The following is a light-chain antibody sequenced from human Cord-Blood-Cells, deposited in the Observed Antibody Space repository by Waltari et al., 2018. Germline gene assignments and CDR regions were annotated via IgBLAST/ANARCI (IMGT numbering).Light chain of an antibody. CDR2: DAS. CDR3: QQRSNWIT. Sequence: DIVLTQSPATLSLSPGDRATISCRASQRVSSYLAWYQQKPGQAPRLLIYDASNRATGIPARFSGSGAGTDFTLTISSLEPEGFAVYYCQQRSNWITFGQGTRLDIK. J-gene: IGKJ5*01. CDR1: QRVSSY. V-gene: IGKV3-11*01.